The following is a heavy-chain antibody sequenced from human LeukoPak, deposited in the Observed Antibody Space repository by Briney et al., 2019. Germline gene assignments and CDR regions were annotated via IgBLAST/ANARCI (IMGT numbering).Heavy chain of an antibody. CDR2: ISYDGSNK. D-gene: IGHD3-10*01. V-gene: IGHV3-30-3*01. J-gene: IGHJ4*02. Sequence: HAGRSLRLSCAASGFTFSSYAMHWVRQAPGKGLEWVAVISYDGSNKYYADSVKGRFTISRDNSKNTLYLQMNSLRAEDTAAYYCARDSVVRGVIYYWGQGTLVTVSS. CDR1: GFTFSSYA. CDR3: ARDSVVRGVIYY.